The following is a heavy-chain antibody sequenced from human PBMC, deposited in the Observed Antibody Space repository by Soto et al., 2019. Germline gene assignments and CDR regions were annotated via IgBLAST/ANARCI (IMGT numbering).Heavy chain of an antibody. D-gene: IGHD3-22*01. CDR3: ARDNDSSGYYAYYYYGMDV. CDR2: IIPIFGTA. V-gene: IGHV1-69*12. Sequence: QVQLVQSGAEVKKPGSSVKVSCKASGGTFSSYAISWVRQAPGQGLEWMGGIIPIFGTANYAQKFQGRVTITADDSTSTAYMELSSLRSEDTAVYYCARDNDSSGYYAYYYYGMDVWGQGTTVTVSS. J-gene: IGHJ6*02. CDR1: GGTFSSYA.